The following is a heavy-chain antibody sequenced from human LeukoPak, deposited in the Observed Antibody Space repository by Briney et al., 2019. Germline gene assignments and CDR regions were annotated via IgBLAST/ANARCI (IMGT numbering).Heavy chain of an antibody. Sequence: GGSLRLSCAASGFTFSTYWMAWVRQAPGKGLEWVANIKEDESAKHQADSVKGRFTISRDNAQNSVYLQMSSLRGEDTAVYYCARDVGGSLDYWGQGTLVTVSS. CDR2: IKEDESAK. CDR1: GFTFSTYW. V-gene: IGHV3-7*01. CDR3: ARDVGGSLDY. D-gene: IGHD1-26*01. J-gene: IGHJ4*02.